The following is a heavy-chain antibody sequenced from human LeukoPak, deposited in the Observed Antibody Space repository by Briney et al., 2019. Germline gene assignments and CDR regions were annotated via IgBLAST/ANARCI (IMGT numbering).Heavy chain of an antibody. D-gene: IGHD6-6*01. CDR2: ISAYNGNT. CDR3: ARAATYYSSSSDWFDP. Sequence: ASVKVSCKASGYTFTSYGISWVRQAPGQGLEWMGWISAYNGNTNYAQKRQGRVTMTTDTSTSTAYMELRSLRSDDTAVYYCARAATYYSSSSDWFDPWGQGTLVTVSS. CDR1: GYTFTSYG. J-gene: IGHJ5*02. V-gene: IGHV1-18*01.